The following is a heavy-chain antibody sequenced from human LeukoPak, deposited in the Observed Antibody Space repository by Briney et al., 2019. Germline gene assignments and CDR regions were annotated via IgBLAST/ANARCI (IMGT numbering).Heavy chain of an antibody. CDR3: AKGAGYRSSGWYFDH. CDR2: IDDTGGTT. Sequence: GGSLTLSCAASGFTFSVFGMSWVRQAPGKGLEWVSDIDDTGGTTYYADSVKGRSTISRDNSKNTLYLQVNSLRAEDTAVYYCAKGAGYRSSGWYFDHWGQGTLVTVSS. J-gene: IGHJ4*02. CDR1: GFTFSVFG. V-gene: IGHV3-23*01. D-gene: IGHD6-19*01.